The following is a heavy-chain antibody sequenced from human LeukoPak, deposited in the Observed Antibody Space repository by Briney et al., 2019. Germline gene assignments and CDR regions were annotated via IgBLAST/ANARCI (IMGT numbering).Heavy chain of an antibody. CDR1: GGSFSGYY. CDR2: INHSGST. J-gene: IGHJ4*02. D-gene: IGHD3-22*01. CDR3: ARVRDTYYYDSSGQQFDY. Sequence: SETLSLTCAVYGGSFSGYYWSWIRQPPGKGLEWIGEINHSGSTNYNPSLTSRVTTSVDTSKNQFSLKLSSVTAADTAVYYCARVRDTYYYDSSGQQFDYWGQGTLVTVSS. V-gene: IGHV4-34*01.